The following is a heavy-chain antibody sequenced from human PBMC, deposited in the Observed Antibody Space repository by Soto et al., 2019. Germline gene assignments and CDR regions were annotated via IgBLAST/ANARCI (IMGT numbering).Heavy chain of an antibody. J-gene: IGHJ5*02. CDR2: FDPEDGET. Sequence: ASVKVSCKVSGYTLTELSMHWVRQAPGKGLEWMGGFDPEDGETIYAQKFQGRVTMTEDTSTDTAYMELSSLRSEDTAVYYCATLPNYYDSSGYYQKYNWFDPWGQGTLVTVSS. D-gene: IGHD3-22*01. V-gene: IGHV1-24*01. CDR3: ATLPNYYDSSGYYQKYNWFDP. CDR1: GYTLTELS.